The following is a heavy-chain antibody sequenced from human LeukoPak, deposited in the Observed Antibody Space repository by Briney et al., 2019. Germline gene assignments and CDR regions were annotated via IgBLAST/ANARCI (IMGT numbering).Heavy chain of an antibody. CDR1: GFTFSSYA. V-gene: IGHV3-30*04. CDR3: ARARSYYVLYDY. D-gene: IGHD1-26*01. J-gene: IGHJ4*02. Sequence: GGSLRLSCAASGFTFSSYAMHWVRQAPGKGLEWVAVISYDGSNKYYADSVKGRFTISRDNSKNTLYLQINSLRAEDTAVYYCARARSYYVLYDYWGQGTLVTVSS. CDR2: ISYDGSNK.